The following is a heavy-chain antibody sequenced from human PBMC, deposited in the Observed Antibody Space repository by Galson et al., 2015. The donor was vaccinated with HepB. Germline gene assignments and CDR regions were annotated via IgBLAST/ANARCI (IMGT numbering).Heavy chain of an antibody. CDR1: GFTVSSNY. Sequence: SLRLSCAASGFTVSSNYMSWVRQAPGKGLEWVSVIYSGGSRYYAESVMDRFTIFRDNSKKKLYLQMNSMSADESAVYYCARGYWPTAWGQGTLVTVSS. D-gene: IGHD3-10*01. J-gene: IGHJ5*02. CDR2: IYSGGSR. V-gene: IGHV3-53*01. CDR3: ARGYWPTA.